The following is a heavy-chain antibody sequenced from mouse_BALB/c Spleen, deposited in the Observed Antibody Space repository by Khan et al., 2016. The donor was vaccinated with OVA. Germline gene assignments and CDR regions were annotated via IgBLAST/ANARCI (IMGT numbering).Heavy chain of an antibody. V-gene: IGHV1-7*01. J-gene: IGHJ2*01. CDR2: INPSSGYT. CDR1: GYTFTSYW. Sequence: VQLQQSGAELAKPGASVKMSCKASGYTFTSYWMHWVKQRPGQGLEWIGYINPSSGYTEYNQNFKDKATLTADKSSSTAYMQLSSLTSEDSAVYYCARDRIDYRGQGTTLTVSS. CDR3: ARDRIDY.